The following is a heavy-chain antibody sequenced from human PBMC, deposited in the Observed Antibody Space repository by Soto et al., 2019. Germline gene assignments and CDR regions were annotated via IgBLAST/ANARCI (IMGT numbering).Heavy chain of an antibody. J-gene: IGHJ6*02. V-gene: IGHV1-2*04. D-gene: IGHD4-17*01. CDR2: INPNSGGT. CDR3: ARTVTTGYGMDV. Sequence: ASVKVSCKASGYTFTGYYMRWVRQAPGQGLEWMGWINPNSGGTNYAQKFQGWVTMTRDTSISTAYMELSRLRSDDTAVYYCARTVTTGYGMDVWGQGTTVTVSS. CDR1: GYTFTGYY.